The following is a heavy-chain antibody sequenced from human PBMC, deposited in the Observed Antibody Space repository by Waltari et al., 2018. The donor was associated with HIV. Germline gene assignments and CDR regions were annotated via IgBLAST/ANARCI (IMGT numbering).Heavy chain of an antibody. D-gene: IGHD1-1*01. CDR3: AREEGFAGTGGFDP. J-gene: IGHJ5*02. CDR2: MFTSGTI. V-gene: IGHV4-61*02. Sequence: QVHLQESGPGLVKPSQTLSLTCTVSGGSISSGYYYWSWIRQPAGKGLEWIGRMFTSGTINYNPSLKSRVTISQDPSKNQFSLKVTSVTAADTAVYFCAREEGFAGTGGFDPWGQGTLVTVSP. CDR1: GGSISSGYYY.